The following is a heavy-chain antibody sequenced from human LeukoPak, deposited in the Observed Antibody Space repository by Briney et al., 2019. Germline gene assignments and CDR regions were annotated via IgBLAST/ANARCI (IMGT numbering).Heavy chain of an antibody. D-gene: IGHD2/OR15-2a*01. J-gene: IGHJ5*02. CDR2: IKPSSGDT. CDR1: GYTFTGDQ. CDR3: ARKSAGFLTA. Sequence: ASVTVSCKASGYTFTGDQIYWLRQAPGQGLEWVGWIKPSSGDTLYEQKFQGRVTMTRDKSISSAYMELSSLRSDDTAVYYCARKSAGFLTAWGQGPLITVSS. V-gene: IGHV1-2*02.